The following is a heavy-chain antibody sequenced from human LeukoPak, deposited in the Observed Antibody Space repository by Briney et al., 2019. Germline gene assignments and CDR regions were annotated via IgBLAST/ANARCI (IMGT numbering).Heavy chain of an antibody. D-gene: IGHD2-21*02. J-gene: IGHJ4*02. Sequence: PSETLSLTCTVSGGSISSSSYYWGWIRQPPGTGLEWIGSIYYSGSTYYNPSLKSRVTISVDTSKNQFSLKLSSVTAADTAVYYCASYCGGDCYLIEPTYYFDYWGQGTLATVSS. CDR1: GGSISSSSYY. CDR2: IYYSGST. CDR3: ASYCGGDCYLIEPTYYFDY. V-gene: IGHV4-39*07.